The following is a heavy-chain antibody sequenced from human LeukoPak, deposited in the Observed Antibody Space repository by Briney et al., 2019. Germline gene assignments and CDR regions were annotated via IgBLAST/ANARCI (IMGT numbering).Heavy chain of an antibody. J-gene: IGHJ3*02. CDR2: VDPEDGDT. CDR3: ARDPIVVVPAAWGYAFDI. D-gene: IGHD2-2*01. Sequence: GASVKVSCKASGYTFIDYYMHWVQQAPGKGLEWVGRVDPEDGDTIYAEKFQGRVTITADTSTDTAYMELSNPKSEDTAVYYCARDPIVVVPAAWGYAFDIWGQGTMVTVSS. V-gene: IGHV1-69-2*01. CDR1: GYTFIDYY.